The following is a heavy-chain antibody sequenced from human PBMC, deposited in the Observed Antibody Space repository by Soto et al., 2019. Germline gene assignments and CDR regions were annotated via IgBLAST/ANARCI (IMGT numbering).Heavy chain of an antibody. Sequence: GGSLRLSCAASGFTFSGSAMHWVRQASGKGLEWVDRIRSKANSYATAYAASVKGRFTISRDDSKNTAYLQMNSLKTEDTAVYYCTSVDSSSWYYAFDIWGQGTMVTVSS. V-gene: IGHV3-73*01. CDR1: GFTFSGSA. D-gene: IGHD6-13*01. J-gene: IGHJ3*02. CDR2: IRSKANSYAT. CDR3: TSVDSSSWYYAFDI.